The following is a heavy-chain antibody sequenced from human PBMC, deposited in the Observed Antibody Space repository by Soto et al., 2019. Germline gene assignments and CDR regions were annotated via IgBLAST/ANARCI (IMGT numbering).Heavy chain of an antibody. Sequence: QVQLVESGGGVVQPGRSLRRSCAASGCAFSSHGMHWVRQAPGKGLEWAAVISYDGSTKYYADSVKGRFTISRDNSNNTLYLQMSSLRVEDTAVYYRAKACSTGGNCFIIDHWGQGILVTVSS. CDR3: AKACSTGGNCFIIDH. V-gene: IGHV3-30*18. D-gene: IGHD2-8*02. J-gene: IGHJ4*02. CDR1: GCAFSSHG. CDR2: ISYDGSTK.